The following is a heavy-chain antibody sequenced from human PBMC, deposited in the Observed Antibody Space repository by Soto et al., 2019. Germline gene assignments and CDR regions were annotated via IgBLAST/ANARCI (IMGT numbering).Heavy chain of an antibody. V-gene: IGHV1-69*04. CDR2: IIPILGIA. CDR1: GGTLSSYT. J-gene: IGHJ6*02. CDR3: AREWRASYYYYGMDV. Sequence: PSVKVSCKDSGGTLSSYTISWVRQATGQGLEWMGRIIPILGIANYAQKFQGRVTITADKSTSTAYMELSSLRSEDTAVYYCAREWRASYYYYGMDVWGQGTTVTVSS.